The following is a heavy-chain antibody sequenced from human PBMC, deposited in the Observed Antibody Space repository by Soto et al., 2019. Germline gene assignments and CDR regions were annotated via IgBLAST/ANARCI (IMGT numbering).Heavy chain of an antibody. D-gene: IGHD1-26*01. CDR3: ANGKGVGATPDGANC. J-gene: IGHJ4*02. Sequence: EVQVLESGGGLVQPGGSLRLSCAASGFTFSRYGMNWVRQAPGKGLAWVSGVRSDGDTTYNADSVKGRFTVSRDNFKNTVDLQMNSIRVEDTAVYYCANGKGVGATPDGANCWGQGTLVTVSS. CDR1: GFTFSRYG. CDR2: VRSDGDTT. V-gene: IGHV3-23*01.